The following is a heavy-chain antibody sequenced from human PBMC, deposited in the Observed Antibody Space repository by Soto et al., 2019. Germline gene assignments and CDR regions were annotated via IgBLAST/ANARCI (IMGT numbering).Heavy chain of an antibody. D-gene: IGHD3-3*01. V-gene: IGHV3-21*01. CDR3: ARDFRGQYYDFWSGYTMGVAFDI. Sequence: PGGSMRLSCAASGLTFSSYRMNWVRQAPGKGLEWVSSISSSSSYIYYADSVKGRFTISRDNAKNSLYLQMNSLRAEDTAVYYCARDFRGQYYDFWSGYTMGVAFDIWGQGTMVTVSS. J-gene: IGHJ3*02. CDR1: GLTFSSYR. CDR2: ISSSSSYI.